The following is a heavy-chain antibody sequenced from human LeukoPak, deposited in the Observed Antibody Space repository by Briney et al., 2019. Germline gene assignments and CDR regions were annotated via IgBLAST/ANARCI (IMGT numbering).Heavy chain of an antibody. CDR2: INHNGNVN. V-gene: IGHV3-7*03. J-gene: IGHJ6*02. CDR1: GFTFSSYW. Sequence: PGGSLRLSCAASGFTFSSYWMNWARQAPGKGLEWVASINHNGNVNYYVDSVKGRFTISRDNAKNSLYLQMSNLRAEDTAVYYCARPAYYYGMDVWGQGTTVTVS. CDR3: ARPAYYYGMDV.